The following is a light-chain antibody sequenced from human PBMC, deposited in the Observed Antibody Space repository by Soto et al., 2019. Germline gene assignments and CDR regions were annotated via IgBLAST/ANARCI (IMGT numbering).Light chain of an antibody. CDR1: QSVSSN. CDR2: GAS. V-gene: IGKV3-15*01. Sequence: EIVMTQSPATLSVSPGERATLSCRASQSVSSNLAWYQQKPGQAPRLLIYGASTRATDIPARFSGSGSGTEFTLTISSLQSEDFAVYYCQQYNNCPLFTFGPGTKVDIK. J-gene: IGKJ3*01. CDR3: QQYNNCPLFT.